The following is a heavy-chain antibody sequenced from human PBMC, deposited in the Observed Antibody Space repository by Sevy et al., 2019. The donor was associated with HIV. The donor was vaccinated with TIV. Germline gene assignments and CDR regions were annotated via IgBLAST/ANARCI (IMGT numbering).Heavy chain of an antibody. J-gene: IGHJ6*02. CDR1: GYTFTSYD. CDR2: MNPNSGNT. CDR3: ARVTMYYDFWSGYYTIHYGMDV. Sequence: ASVKVSCKASGYTFTSYDINWVRQATGQGLEWMGWMNPNSGNTGYAQKFQGRVTMTRNTSISTAYMELSSLRSEDTAGYYCARVTMYYDFWSGYYTIHYGMDVWGQGTTVTVSS. V-gene: IGHV1-8*01. D-gene: IGHD3-3*01.